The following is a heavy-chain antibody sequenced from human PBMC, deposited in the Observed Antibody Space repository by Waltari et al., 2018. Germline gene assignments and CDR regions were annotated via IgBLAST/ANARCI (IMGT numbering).Heavy chain of an antibody. CDR3: ASTTGEYAYYYVMDV. D-gene: IGHD3-10*01. V-gene: IGHV1-69*05. CDR2: IIPIFGTP. CDR1: GGTFSSYA. Sequence: QVQLVQSGAEVKKPGSSVKVSCQASGGTFSSYAISWVRQAPGQWLEWMGGIIPIFGTPNYAQKFQDRVTITTDESTSTAYMELSSLRSADTAVYYCASTTGEYAYYYVMDVWGQGTTVTVSS. J-gene: IGHJ6*02.